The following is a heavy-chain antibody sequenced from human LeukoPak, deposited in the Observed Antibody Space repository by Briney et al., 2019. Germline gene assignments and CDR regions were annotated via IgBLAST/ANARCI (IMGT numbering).Heavy chain of an antibody. CDR1: GYTFSSYW. D-gene: IGHD5-12*01. CDR2: TYPGDSDT. Sequence: GESLKISCKGPGYTFSSYWIAWVRHMPGKGLEWMGITYPGDSDTRYSPSFQGQVTISVEKSISTAYLQWNSLKASDTAMYYCARHQGATKGYYYYGMDVWGQGTTVTVSS. J-gene: IGHJ6*02. V-gene: IGHV5-51*01. CDR3: ARHQGATKGYYYYGMDV.